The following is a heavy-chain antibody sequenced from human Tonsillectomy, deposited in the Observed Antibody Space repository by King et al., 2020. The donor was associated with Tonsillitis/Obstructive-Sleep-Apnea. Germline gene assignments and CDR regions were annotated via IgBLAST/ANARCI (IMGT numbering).Heavy chain of an antibody. CDR1: GGSISSYY. CDR3: ASTYCGSPSCYPPSWSDP. D-gene: IGHD2-2*01. J-gene: IGHJ5*02. V-gene: IGHV4-59*08. Sequence: QLQESGPGLVKPSETLSLTCTVSGGSISSYYWSWIRQPPGKGLEWIGYIYYSGSTNYNPSLKSRVTISVDTSKNQFSLKLSSVTAADTAVYYCASTYCGSPSCYPPSWSDPWGRAPLVPVS. CDR2: IYYSGST.